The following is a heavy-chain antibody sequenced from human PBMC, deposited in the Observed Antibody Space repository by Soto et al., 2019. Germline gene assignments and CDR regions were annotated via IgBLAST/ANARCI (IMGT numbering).Heavy chain of an antibody. CDR3: ARVAHCSSTSCYPYYYYYMDV. CDR1: GYTFTSYD. CDR2: MNPNSGNT. D-gene: IGHD2-2*01. J-gene: IGHJ6*03. Sequence: ASVEVSCKASGYTFTSYDINWVRQATGQRLEWMGWMNPNSGNTGCAQKFQGRVTMTRNTSISTAYMELSSLRSEDTAVYYCARVAHCSSTSCYPYYYYYMDVWGKGTTVTVSS. V-gene: IGHV1-8*01.